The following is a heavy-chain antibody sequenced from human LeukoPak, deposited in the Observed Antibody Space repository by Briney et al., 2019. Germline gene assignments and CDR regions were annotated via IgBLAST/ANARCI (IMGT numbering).Heavy chain of an antibody. J-gene: IGHJ2*01. CDR3: ARESCGGDCHFPYWYFDL. Sequence: GASVKVSCKASGGTFSSYAISWVRQAPGQGLEWMGGIIPLFGTANYAQKFQGRVTITADESTNTAYMELSSLRSEDTAVYYCARESCGGDCHFPYWYFDLWGRGTLVTVSS. V-gene: IGHV1-69*13. D-gene: IGHD2-21*02. CDR2: IIPLFGTA. CDR1: GGTFSSYA.